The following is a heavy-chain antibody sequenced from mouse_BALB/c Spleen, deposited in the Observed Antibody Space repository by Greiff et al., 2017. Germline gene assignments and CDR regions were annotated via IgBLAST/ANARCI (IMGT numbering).Heavy chain of an antibody. CDR2: ISSGGST. CDR3: ARGWDYGSSY. CDR1: GFTFSSYA. Sequence: EVKLMESGGGLVKPGGSLKLSCAASGFTFSSYAMSWVRQTPEKRLEWVASISSGGSTYYPDSVKGRFTISRDNARNILYLQMSSLRSEDTAMYYCARGWDYGSSYWGQGTSVTVSS. J-gene: IGHJ4*01. V-gene: IGHV5-6-5*01. D-gene: IGHD1-1*01.